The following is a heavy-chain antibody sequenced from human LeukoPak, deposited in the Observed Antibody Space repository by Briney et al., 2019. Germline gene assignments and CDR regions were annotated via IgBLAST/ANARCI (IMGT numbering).Heavy chain of an antibody. CDR3: ARDSRRDGYKLDN. Sequence: PSETLSLTCTVSGGPISSGSYYWSWLRQPAGKGLEWIGRIYTSGSTNYNPSLKSRVTISLDTSKNQFSLRLSSVTAADTAVYYCARDSRRDGYKLDNWGQGTLVTVSS. CDR2: IYTSGST. V-gene: IGHV4-61*02. J-gene: IGHJ4*02. D-gene: IGHD5-24*01. CDR1: GGPISSGSYY.